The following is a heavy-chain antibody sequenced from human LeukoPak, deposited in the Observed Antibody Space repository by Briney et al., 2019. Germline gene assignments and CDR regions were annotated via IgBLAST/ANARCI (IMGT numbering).Heavy chain of an antibody. CDR1: GGSISSYC. CDR3: ARLDISTTWYAFDY. D-gene: IGHD5-12*01. V-gene: IGHV4-34*01. J-gene: IGHJ4*02. CDR2: IYHDGNT. Sequence: SETLSLTCTVSGGSISSYCWSWIRQPPGKGLEWIAEIYHDGNTNYNPSLKSRVTISVDTSNNHFSLKLTSVTAADTAVYYCARLDISTTWYAFDYWGQGTLVTVSS.